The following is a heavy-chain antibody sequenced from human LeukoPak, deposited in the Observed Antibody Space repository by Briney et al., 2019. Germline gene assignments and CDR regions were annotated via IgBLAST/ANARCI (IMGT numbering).Heavy chain of an antibody. CDR1: GFTVSSNY. CDR2: IYSGGST. CDR3: ARGGVVVPAFEYFQH. Sequence: GGSLRPSCAASGFTVSSNYMSWVRQAPGKGLEWVSVIYSGGSTYYADSVKGRFTISRDNSKNTLYLQMNSLRAEDTAVYYCARGGVVVPAFEYFQHWGQGTLATVSS. V-gene: IGHV3-53*01. D-gene: IGHD2-15*01. J-gene: IGHJ1*01.